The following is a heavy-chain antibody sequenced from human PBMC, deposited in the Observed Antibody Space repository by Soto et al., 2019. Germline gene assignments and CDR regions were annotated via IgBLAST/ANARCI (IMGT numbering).Heavy chain of an antibody. D-gene: IGHD2-21*02. V-gene: IGHV3-74*01. J-gene: IGHJ2*01. CDR2: IHRDGSST. CDR1: GLTFSSYW. Sequence: EVQLVESGRGLVQPGGSLRLSCEASGLTFSSYWMHWVRQAPGKGLVWVSRIHRDGSSTSYADSVKGRFTISRDNAKNTLYLQMNSLRAEDTAVYYCARDGAYCGGDCYSLWYFDLWGRGTLVSVSS. CDR3: ARDGAYCGGDCYSLWYFDL.